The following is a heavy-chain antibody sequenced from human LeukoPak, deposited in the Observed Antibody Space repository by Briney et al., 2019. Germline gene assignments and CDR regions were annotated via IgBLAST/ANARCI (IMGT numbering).Heavy chain of an antibody. V-gene: IGHV1-18*01. J-gene: IGHJ6*02. D-gene: IGHD3-3*01. CDR2: ISAYNGNT. CDR3: ARLLDYDFWSGYYQAYYYYGMDV. CDR1: GYTFTSYG. Sequence: ASVKVSCKASGYTFTSYGISWVRQAPGQGLEWMGWISAYNGNTNYAQKLQGRVTMTTDTSTSTAYMELRSLRSDDTAVYYCARLLDYDFWSGYYQAYYYYGMDVWGQGTTVTVSS.